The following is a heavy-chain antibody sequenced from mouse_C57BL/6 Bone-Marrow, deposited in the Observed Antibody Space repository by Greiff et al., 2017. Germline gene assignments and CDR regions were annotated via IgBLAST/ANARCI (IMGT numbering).Heavy chain of an antibody. CDR3: ARDLITTARYFDV. Sequence: EVKLMASGGGLVKPGGSLKLSCAASGFTFSSYAMSWVRQTPEKRLEWVATISDGGSSTYYPDNVKGRFTISRDNAKNNLSLQMSHLKSDATAMYYCARDLITTARYFDVWGTGTTVTVSS. J-gene: IGHJ1*03. D-gene: IGHD1-2*01. CDR2: ISDGGSST. V-gene: IGHV5-4*01. CDR1: GFTFSSYA.